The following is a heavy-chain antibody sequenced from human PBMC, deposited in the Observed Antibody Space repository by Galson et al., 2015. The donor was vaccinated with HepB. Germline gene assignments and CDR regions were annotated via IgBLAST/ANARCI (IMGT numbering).Heavy chain of an antibody. CDR3: ARDASGYNWFDS. V-gene: IGHV3-66*01. CDR2: LYSGGTT. J-gene: IGHJ5*01. Sequence: SLRPSCAASGFTVSSTYMSWVRQALGKGLEWVSILYSGGTTYYADSVRGRFSISRDNSKNTVYLQMNSLRVEDTALYYCARDASGYNWFDSWGQGTLVTVSS. CDR1: GFTVSSTY. D-gene: IGHD3-22*01.